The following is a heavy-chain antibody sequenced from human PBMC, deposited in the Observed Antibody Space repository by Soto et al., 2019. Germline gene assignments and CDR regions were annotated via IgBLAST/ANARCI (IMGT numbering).Heavy chain of an antibody. CDR2: INAGNGDT. CDR3: ARAPRSSGYYHYAMDV. CDR1: GYTFSNYA. V-gene: IGHV1-3*01. D-gene: IGHD3-9*01. J-gene: IGHJ6*02. Sequence: ASVKVSCKASGYTFSNYAIHWVRQAPGQSLEWMAWINAGNGDTKYSQNFQGRVTITRDTSVSTAYMDLSSLRPEDTAVYYCARAPRSSGYYHYAMDVWGQGTTVTVSS.